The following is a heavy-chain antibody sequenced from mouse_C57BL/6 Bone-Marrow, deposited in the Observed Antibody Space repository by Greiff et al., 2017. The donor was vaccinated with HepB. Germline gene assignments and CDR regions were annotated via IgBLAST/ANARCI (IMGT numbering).Heavy chain of an antibody. V-gene: IGHV1-55*01. CDR3: AQATSPL. D-gene: IGHD3-2*02. Sequence: LQQPGAELVKPGASVKMSCKASGYTFTSYWITWVKQRPGQGLEWIGDIYPGSGSTNYNEKFKGKATLTSDTSSSTAYMQLSSLTSEDSAIYFCAQATSPLWGQGTLVTVSA. CDR2: IYPGSGST. CDR1: GYTFTSYW. J-gene: IGHJ3*02.